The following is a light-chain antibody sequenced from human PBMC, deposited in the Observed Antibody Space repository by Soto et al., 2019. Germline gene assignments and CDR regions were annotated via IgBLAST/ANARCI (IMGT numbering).Light chain of an antibody. CDR3: QQRSTLPFFT. J-gene: IGKJ4*01. V-gene: IGKV3-11*01. CDR1: QTVSRY. Sequence: VLTQSPATLSLSPGERATLSCRASQTVSRYLAWYQQKPGQAPRLLIYYASNRATGIPARFSGSGSGTDHTLTISSLEPEDFAVYYCQQRSTLPFFTFGGGTKVEI. CDR2: YAS.